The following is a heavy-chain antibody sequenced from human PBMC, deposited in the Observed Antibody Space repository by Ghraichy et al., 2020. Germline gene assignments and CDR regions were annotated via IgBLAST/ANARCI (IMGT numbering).Heavy chain of an antibody. CDR1: GLTFSSYA. CDR2: ISGSGGST. J-gene: IGHJ6*02. V-gene: IGHV3-23*01. CDR3: AKDPNYYDSSGYYYSYYGMAV. Sequence: GGSLRLSCAASGLTFSSYAMSWVRQAPGKGLEWVSAISGSGGSTYYADSVKGRFTISRDNSKNTLYLQMNSLRAEDTDVYYCAKDPNYYDSSGYYYSYYGMAVWGQGTTVTVSS. D-gene: IGHD3-22*01.